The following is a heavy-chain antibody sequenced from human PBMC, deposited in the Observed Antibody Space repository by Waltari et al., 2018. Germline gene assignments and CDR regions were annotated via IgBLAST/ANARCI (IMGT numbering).Heavy chain of an antibody. Sequence: QVQLVQSGAEVKKPGSSVKVSCKSSGGGFGTYAITWGRQAPGLGLEWVGGIIPIYGTPNFAQNFQGRVTFTADESTATVFMELSSLKSEDTAKYYCARRKLGYAFDIWGQGTLLTVSS. J-gene: IGHJ3*02. CDR3: ARRKLGYAFDI. CDR2: IIPIYGTP. D-gene: IGHD6-13*01. CDR1: GGGFGTYA. V-gene: IGHV1-69*12.